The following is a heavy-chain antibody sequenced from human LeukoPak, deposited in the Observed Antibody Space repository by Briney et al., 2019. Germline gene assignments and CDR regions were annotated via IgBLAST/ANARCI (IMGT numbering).Heavy chain of an antibody. Sequence: AGGSLRLSCEASGFVFSTYGMHWVRQAPGKGLEWVAVIWYDGGIKYYVDSVKGRFTISRDNSKNTLYLQMNSLRVEDTGIYYCARAVGPYDYWGQGSLVTVSA. V-gene: IGHV3-33*01. D-gene: IGHD1-26*01. CDR2: IWYDGGIK. CDR3: ARAVGPYDY. CDR1: GFVFSTYG. J-gene: IGHJ4*02.